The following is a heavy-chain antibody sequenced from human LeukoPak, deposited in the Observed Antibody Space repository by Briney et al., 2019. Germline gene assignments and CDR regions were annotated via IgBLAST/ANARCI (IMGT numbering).Heavy chain of an antibody. Sequence: ASVKVSCKASGYTFTGYYMHWVRQAPEQGLEWMGRINPNSGATNYAQKFQGRVTMTRDTSISTAYMELSRLISDDTAVYYCAGDSRGVPGNWFDPWGQGTLVTVSS. J-gene: IGHJ5*02. CDR2: INPNSGAT. CDR3: AGDSRGVPGNWFDP. V-gene: IGHV1-2*06. D-gene: IGHD3-10*01. CDR1: GYTFTGYY.